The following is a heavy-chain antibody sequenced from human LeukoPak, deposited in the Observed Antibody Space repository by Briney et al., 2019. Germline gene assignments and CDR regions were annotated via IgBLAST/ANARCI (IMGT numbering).Heavy chain of an antibody. V-gene: IGHV4-34*01. Sequence: SETLSLTCAVYGGFSSGYYWSWIRQPPGKGLEWIGEINHSGSTNYNPSLKSRVTISVDTSKNQFSLKLSSVTAADTAVYYCASLAMVRGVKFDYWGQGTLVTVSS. CDR2: INHSGST. J-gene: IGHJ4*02. CDR3: ASLAMVRGVKFDY. CDR1: GGFSSGYY. D-gene: IGHD3-10*01.